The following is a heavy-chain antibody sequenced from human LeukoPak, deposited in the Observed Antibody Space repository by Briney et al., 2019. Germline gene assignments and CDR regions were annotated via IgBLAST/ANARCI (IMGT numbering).Heavy chain of an antibody. D-gene: IGHD3-3*01. CDR2: IERDGGEK. Sequence: SGGSVRLSCAASGFTFSSYWMTRVRQAPGKGLEWVANIERDGGEKNYVNSVKGRFTISRDNAKNSLYLQMNSLRAEDTAVYYCARGQSGFDFWGQGTLVTVSS. J-gene: IGHJ4*02. V-gene: IGHV3-7*05. CDR3: ARGQSGFDF. CDR1: GFTFSSYW.